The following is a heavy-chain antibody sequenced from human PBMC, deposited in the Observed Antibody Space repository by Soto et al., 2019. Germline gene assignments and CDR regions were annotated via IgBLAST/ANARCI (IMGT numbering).Heavy chain of an antibody. CDR3: AKEFGLSSSWTEGSFDI. CDR1: GFTFDDYA. V-gene: IGHV3-9*01. J-gene: IGHJ3*02. D-gene: IGHD6-13*01. CDR2: ISWNSGRI. Sequence: EVQLVESGGGLVQPGRSLRLSCAASGFTFDDYAMHWVRQAPGKGLEWGSGISWNSGRIGYADSVNGRCTISRDHAQNSLYLQMNSMRAEDTDLYYCAKEFGLSSSWTEGSFDICGQGTMVTASS.